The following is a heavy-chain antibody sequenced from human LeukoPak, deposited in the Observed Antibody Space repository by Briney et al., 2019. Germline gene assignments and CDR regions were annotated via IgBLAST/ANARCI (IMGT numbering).Heavy chain of an antibody. J-gene: IGHJ6*03. CDR3: ATVTSLADYYYMDV. CDR1: GFTFSNAW. Sequence: GGSLRLSCAASGFTFSNAWMSWVRQAPGKGLEWVGRIKSKTDGGTTDYAAPVKGRFTISRDDSKNTLYLQMNSLKTEDTAVYYWATVTSLADYYYMDVWGKGTTVTVSS. D-gene: IGHD4-17*01. V-gene: IGHV3-15*01. CDR2: IKSKTDGGTT.